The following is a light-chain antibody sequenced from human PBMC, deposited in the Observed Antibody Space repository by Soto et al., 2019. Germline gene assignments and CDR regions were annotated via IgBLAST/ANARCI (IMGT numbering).Light chain of an antibody. CDR1: QSLVHSDGNTY. V-gene: IGKV2-30*02. CDR2: MVS. J-gene: IGKJ1*01. CDR3: LQRRSWTPWT. Sequence: DVVLTQSPLSLPVTLGQPASISCRSSQSLVHSDGNTYVNWFLQRPGQSPRRLIYMVSNRDSGVPDRFSGSGSGTDFTLKISRVEAEDVGVYYCLQRRSWTPWTFGQGTKVDIK.